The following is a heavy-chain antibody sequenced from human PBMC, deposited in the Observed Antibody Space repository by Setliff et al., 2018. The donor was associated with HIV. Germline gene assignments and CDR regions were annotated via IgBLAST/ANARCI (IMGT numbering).Heavy chain of an antibody. CDR3: ASQGLGY. Sequence: GESLKISCAASGFTFRSYNMNWVRLAPGKGLEWVSYIIGNSSAIYYADSVKGRFTISRDNAKNSLYLQMNSVKVDDTAVYFCASQGLGYWGQGTMVTVSS. CDR1: GFTFRSYN. D-gene: IGHD6-19*01. J-gene: IGHJ3*01. V-gene: IGHV3-48*01. CDR2: IIGNSSAI.